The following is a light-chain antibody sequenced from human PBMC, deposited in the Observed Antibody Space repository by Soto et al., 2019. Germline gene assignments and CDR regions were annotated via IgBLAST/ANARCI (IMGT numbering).Light chain of an antibody. J-gene: IGKJ1*01. CDR1: QSVSSSF. V-gene: IGKV3-20*01. CDR3: QQYGSSPWT. Sequence: EIVLTQSPGTLSLSPGERATLSCRASQSVSSSFLAWYQQKPGQAPRLLIYGASSRATGSPDRFSGSGSGTDFTLTISRLEPEDCAVYYCQQYGSSPWTFGQGTKVEF. CDR2: GAS.